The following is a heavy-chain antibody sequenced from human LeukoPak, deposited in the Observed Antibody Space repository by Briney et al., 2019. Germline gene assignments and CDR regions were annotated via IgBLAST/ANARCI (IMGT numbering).Heavy chain of an antibody. CDR2: IYTSGST. D-gene: IGHD3-10*01. V-gene: IGHV4-4*07. CDR1: GGSISSYY. CDR3: WRSGERSWSKSRCLKKDY. J-gene: IGHJ4*02. Sequence: SETLSLTCTVSGGSISSYYWSWIRQPAGKGLEWIGRIYTSGSTNYNPSLKSRVTMSVDTSKNQFSLKLSSLTAADTAVEYWWRSGERSWSKSRCLKKDYWGQGTLVTVSS.